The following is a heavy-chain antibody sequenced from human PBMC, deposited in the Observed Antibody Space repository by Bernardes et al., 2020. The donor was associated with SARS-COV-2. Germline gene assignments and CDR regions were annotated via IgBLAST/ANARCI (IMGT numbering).Heavy chain of an antibody. CDR3: ARRGYSSSWYLGYYYYGMDV. Sequence: ASVKVSCKASGYTFTSYGISWVRQAPGQGLEWMGWISAYNGNTNYPQKLQGRVTMTTDTSTSTAYMELRSLRSDDTAVYYCARRGYSSSWYLGYYYYGMDVWGQGTTVTVSS. CDR1: GYTFTSYG. J-gene: IGHJ6*02. CDR2: ISAYNGNT. V-gene: IGHV1-18*04. D-gene: IGHD6-13*01.